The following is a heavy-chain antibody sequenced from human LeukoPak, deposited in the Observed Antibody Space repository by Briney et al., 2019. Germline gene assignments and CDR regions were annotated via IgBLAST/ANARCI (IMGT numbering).Heavy chain of an antibody. CDR1: GGSISNYY. Sequence: KTSETLSLTCTVSGGSISNYYWSWIRQPPGKGLEWIGYIYYSGNTNYNPSLKSRVTISVDTSKNQFSLKLTSVTAADTAIYYCAQSLGSGNWIGNWFDPWGQGTLVTVSS. D-gene: IGHD1-1*01. V-gene: IGHV4-59*08. J-gene: IGHJ5*02. CDR2: IYYSGNT. CDR3: AQSLGSGNWIGNWFDP.